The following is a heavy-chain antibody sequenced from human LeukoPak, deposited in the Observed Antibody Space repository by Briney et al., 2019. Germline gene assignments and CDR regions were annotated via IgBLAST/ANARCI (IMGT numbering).Heavy chain of an antibody. J-gene: IGHJ4*02. CDR3: AKGSPDLDY. CDR2: ISYDGSNK. Sequence: GGSLRLSCAASGFTFSSYGMHWVRQAPGKGLEWVAVISYDGSNKYHVDSVKGRFTISRDNSANTLYLQMNSLRTEDTAVYYCAKGSPDLDYWGQGTLVTVSS. CDR1: GFTFSSYG. V-gene: IGHV3-30*18. D-gene: IGHD1-14*01.